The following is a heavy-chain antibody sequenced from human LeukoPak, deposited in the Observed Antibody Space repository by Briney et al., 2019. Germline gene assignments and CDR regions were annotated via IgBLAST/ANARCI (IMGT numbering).Heavy chain of an antibody. CDR3: ARLGDTVSTDRYFDY. J-gene: IGHJ4*02. CDR1: GGSFSGYY. Sequence: PSETLSLTCAVYGGSFSGYYWSWIRQPPGKGLEWIGEINHSGSTNYNPSLKSRVTISVDTSKNQFSLKLSSVTAADTAVYYCARLGDTVSTDRYFDYWGQGTLVTVSS. CDR2: INHSGST. V-gene: IGHV4-34*01. D-gene: IGHD5/OR15-5a*01.